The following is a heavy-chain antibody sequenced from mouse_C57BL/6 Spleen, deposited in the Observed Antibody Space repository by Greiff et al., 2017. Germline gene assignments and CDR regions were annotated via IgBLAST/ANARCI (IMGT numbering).Heavy chain of an antibody. CDR2: ISNGGGST. V-gene: IGHV5-12*01. Sequence: EVKLVESGGGLVQPGGSLKLSCAASGFTFSDYYMYWVRQTPEKRLEWVAYISNGGGSTYYPDTVKGRFTISRDNAKNTLYLQMSRLKSEDTAMYYCARRSTVVPYFDVWGTGTTVTVSS. CDR1: GFTFSDYY. D-gene: IGHD1-1*01. J-gene: IGHJ1*03. CDR3: ARRSTVVPYFDV.